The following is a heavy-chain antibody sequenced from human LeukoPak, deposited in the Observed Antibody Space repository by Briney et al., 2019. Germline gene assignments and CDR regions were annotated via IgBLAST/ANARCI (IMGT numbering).Heavy chain of an antibody. J-gene: IGHJ5*02. D-gene: IGHD2-21*01. CDR2: IYTSGST. CDR3: ARAVHITPNWFDP. V-gene: IGHV4-61*02. Sequence: ASETLSLTCTVSGVSISSGGYYWSWIRQPAGKGLEWIGRIYTSGSTNYNPSLKSRVTISVDTSKNQFSLKLSSVTAADTAVYYCARAVHITPNWFDPWGQGTLVTVSS. CDR1: GVSISSGGYY.